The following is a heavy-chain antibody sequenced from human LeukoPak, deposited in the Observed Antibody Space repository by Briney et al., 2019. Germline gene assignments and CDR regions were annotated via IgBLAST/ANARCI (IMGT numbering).Heavy chain of an antibody. V-gene: IGHV3-49*03. Sequence: PGGSLRLSCTASGFTFGDHAMSWFRQAPGKGLEWVGSIRSKTYGGTTEYAASVKGRFSISRDDSKSIADLQMNSLKTEDTGVYYCTRRRDGYIFDYWGQGTLVTVSS. J-gene: IGHJ4*02. D-gene: IGHD5-24*01. CDR1: GFTFGDHA. CDR2: IRSKTYGGTT. CDR3: TRRRDGYIFDY.